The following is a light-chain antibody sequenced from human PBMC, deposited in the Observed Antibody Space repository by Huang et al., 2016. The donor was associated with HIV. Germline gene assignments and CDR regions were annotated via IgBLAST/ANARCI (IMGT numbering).Light chain of an antibody. CDR1: QNVGSN. CDR2: GAS. J-gene: IGKJ2*01. V-gene: IGKV3-15*01. CDR3: QQFNNWPYT. Sequence: EIVMTQSPATLSVSPGERATLSCRASQNVGSNLAWYQQKPGHAPRRLIYGASTRATGIPARLSGSGSGTDFTLTISSLQSEEFAVYFCQQFNNWPYTFGQGTKLEI.